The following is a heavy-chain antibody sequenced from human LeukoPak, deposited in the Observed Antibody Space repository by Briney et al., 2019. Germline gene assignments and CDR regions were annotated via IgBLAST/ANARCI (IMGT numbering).Heavy chain of an antibody. D-gene: IGHD3-10*01. CDR3: AREFVPYYYGSGSPSD. Sequence: HPRGSLRLSCAASGFTFSSYAMYWVRQAPGKGLEWVLTICGGVGNTYYADSVKGRFTNSRDNSKNTLYLQINSLRAEDTAVYYCAREFVPYYYGSGSPSDRGQGTLVTVSS. CDR2: ICGGVGNT. V-gene: IGHV3-23*01. CDR1: GFTFSSYA. J-gene: IGHJ4*02.